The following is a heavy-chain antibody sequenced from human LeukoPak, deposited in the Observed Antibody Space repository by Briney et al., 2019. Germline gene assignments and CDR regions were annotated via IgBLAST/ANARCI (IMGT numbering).Heavy chain of an antibody. J-gene: IGHJ4*02. CDR3: AKDGYRYSSSSYFDY. CDR2: ISWNSGSI. CDR1: GFTFDDYA. Sequence: GRSLRRSCAASGFTFDDYAMHWVRQAPGKGLEWVSGISWNSGSIGYADSVKGRFTISRDNAKNSLYLQMNSLRAEDMALYYCAKDGYRYSSSSYFDYWGQGTLVTVSS. D-gene: IGHD6-13*01. V-gene: IGHV3-9*03.